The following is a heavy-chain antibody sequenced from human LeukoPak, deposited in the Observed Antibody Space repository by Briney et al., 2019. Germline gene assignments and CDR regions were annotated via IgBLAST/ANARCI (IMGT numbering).Heavy chain of an antibody. CDR2: INPSDGIA. J-gene: IGHJ2*01. Sequence: ASVKVSCKASGYTFTSYYIHWVRQAPGQGLEWMGIINPSDGIAVSAQKFQGRVTVTRDTSTSTVYMELSSLRSGDTAVYSCVRCAGDCKGWYFDLWGRGTLVTVSS. D-gene: IGHD2-21*01. CDR1: GYTFTSYY. V-gene: IGHV1-46*03. CDR3: VRCAGDCKGWYFDL.